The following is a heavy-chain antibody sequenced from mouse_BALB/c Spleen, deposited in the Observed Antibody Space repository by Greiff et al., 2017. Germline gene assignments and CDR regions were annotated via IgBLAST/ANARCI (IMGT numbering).Heavy chain of an antibody. CDR1: GFTFSSYA. V-gene: IGHV5-9-3*01. D-gene: IGHD1-1*01. J-gene: IGHJ1*01. Sequence: EVQGVESGGGLVKPGGSLKLSCAASGFTFSSYAMSWVRQTPEKRLEWVATISSGGSYTYYPDSVKGRFTISRDNAKNTLYLQMSSLRSEDTAMYYCARLLRGLWYFDVWGAGTTVTVSS. CDR2: ISSGGSYT. CDR3: ARLLRGLWYFDV.